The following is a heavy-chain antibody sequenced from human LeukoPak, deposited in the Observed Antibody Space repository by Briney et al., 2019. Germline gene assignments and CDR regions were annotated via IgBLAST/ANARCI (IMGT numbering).Heavy chain of an antibody. Sequence: SETLSLTCTVSGASFSSSTYYWGWIRQPQGKGLEWIGSIYYSGSTYYNPSLKSRVTMSVDTSKNQFTLKLSSVTAADTAFYYCARHAGGISATGTRPFDYWGQGTLVTVSS. V-gene: IGHV4-39*01. D-gene: IGHD6-13*01. CDR3: ARHAGGISATGTRPFDY. CDR2: IYYSGST. CDR1: GASFSSSTYY. J-gene: IGHJ4*02.